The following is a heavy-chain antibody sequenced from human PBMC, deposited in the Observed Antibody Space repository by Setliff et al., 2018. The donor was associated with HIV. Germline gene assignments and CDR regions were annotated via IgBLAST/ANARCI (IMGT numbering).Heavy chain of an antibody. V-gene: IGHV4-61*02. CDR1: GGSISSGSYY. J-gene: IGHJ6*03. CDR3: ARETYYYDNPQYYYYYMGV. D-gene: IGHD3-22*01. CDR2: IYTSGST. Sequence: PSETLSLTCTVSGGSISSGSYYWSWIRQPAGKGLEWIGRIYTSGSTNYNPSLKNRVTISVDTSKNQFSLKLRSVTAADTAVYYCARETYYYDNPQYYYYYMGVWGKGTTVTVSS.